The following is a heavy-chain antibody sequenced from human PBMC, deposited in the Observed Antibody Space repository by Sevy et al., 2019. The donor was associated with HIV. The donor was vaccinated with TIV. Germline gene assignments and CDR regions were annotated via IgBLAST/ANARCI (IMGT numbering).Heavy chain of an antibody. CDR1: GFTFSSYE. Sequence: GGSLRLSCAASGFTFSSYEMNWVRQAPGKGLEWVSYISSSGSTIYYADSVKGRLTIPRDNAKNSLYLQMNSLRAEDTAVYYCASQHDAFDIWGQGTMVTVSS. CDR3: ASQHDAFDI. J-gene: IGHJ3*02. CDR2: ISSSGSTI. V-gene: IGHV3-48*03.